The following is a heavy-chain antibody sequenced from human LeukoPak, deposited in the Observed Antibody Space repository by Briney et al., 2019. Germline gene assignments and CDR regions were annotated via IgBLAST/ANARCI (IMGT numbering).Heavy chain of an antibody. CDR1: GGTFSSYA. V-gene: IGHV1-69*04. CDR2: IIPILGIA. D-gene: IGHD6-6*01. CDR3: ARDTGYSSSSSPFEP. Sequence: ASVKVSCKASGGTFSSYAISWVRQAPGQGLEWMGRIIPILGIANYAQKFQGRVTITADKSTSTAYMELSSLRSEDTAVYYCARDTGYSSSSSPFEPWGQGTLVTVSS. J-gene: IGHJ5*02.